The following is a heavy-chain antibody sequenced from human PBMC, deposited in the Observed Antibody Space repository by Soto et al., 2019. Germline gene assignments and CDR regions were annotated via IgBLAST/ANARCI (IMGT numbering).Heavy chain of an antibody. CDR1: GASIDRGYHY. J-gene: IGHJ5*02. Sequence: SETVSLTCAVSGASIDRGYHYWGWIRQPPGKGLEWIGNIDFSGSNYYNPSLKSRVTMSVDTSKNQLSLKLTSVTATDTAIYYCARSQRGHGRPSQFDPWGQGTLVTVSS. D-gene: IGHD3-16*01. V-gene: IGHV4-39*01. CDR3: ARSQRGHGRPSQFDP. CDR2: IDFSGSN.